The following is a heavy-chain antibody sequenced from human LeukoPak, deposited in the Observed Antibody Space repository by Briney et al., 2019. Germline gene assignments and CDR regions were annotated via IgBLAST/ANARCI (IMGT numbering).Heavy chain of an antibody. CDR2: ISYDGSNK. D-gene: IGHD2-8*01. Sequence: PGGSLRLSCAASGFTFSSYGMHWVRQAPGKGLEWVAVISYDGSNKYYADSVKGRFTISRDNSKNTLYLQMNSLRAEDAAVYYCAKYIGLLDYYYYGMDAWGKGTTVTVSS. V-gene: IGHV3-30*18. CDR3: AKYIGLLDYYYYGMDA. J-gene: IGHJ6*04. CDR1: GFTFSSYG.